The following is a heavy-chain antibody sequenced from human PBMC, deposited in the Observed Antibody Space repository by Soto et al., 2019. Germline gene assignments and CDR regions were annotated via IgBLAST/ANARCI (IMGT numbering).Heavy chain of an antibody. J-gene: IGHJ6*02. V-gene: IGHV4-4*02. D-gene: IGHD7-27*01. CDR3: QLTRGGLFIRDV. CDR1: GGSISETTW. Sequence: QVQLQESGPGLVKPSGTLSLTCTVSGGSISETTWWSWVRQPPGKGLEWIGDISHSGSANYNPSLKSRVTMSVDRSKNQISLILTSVTAADTSVYYRQLTRGGLFIRDVWGQGTTVTVSS. CDR2: ISHSGSA.